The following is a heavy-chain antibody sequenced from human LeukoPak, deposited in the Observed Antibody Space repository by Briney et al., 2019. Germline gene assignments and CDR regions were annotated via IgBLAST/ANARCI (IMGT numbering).Heavy chain of an antibody. CDR1: GFTFSSYE. J-gene: IGHJ5*02. V-gene: IGHV3-48*03. D-gene: IGHD6-13*01. CDR2: ISSSGSTI. Sequence: GGSLRLSGAASGFTFSSYEMNWVRQAPGKGLEWVSYISSSGSTIYYADSVKGRFTISRDNAKNSLYLQMNSLRAEDTAVYYCARDNRYSIFNWFDPWGQGTLVTVSS. CDR3: ARDNRYSIFNWFDP.